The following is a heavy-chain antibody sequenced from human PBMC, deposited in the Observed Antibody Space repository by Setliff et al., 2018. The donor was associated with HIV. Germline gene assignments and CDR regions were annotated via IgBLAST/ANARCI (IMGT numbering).Heavy chain of an antibody. D-gene: IGHD6-19*01. CDR3: VKGWKWLVSNQDMDV. Sequence: QTGGSLRLSCAASGFTFSGFAMSWVRQAPGKGLEWVSGISDSSSSTYTADSVKGRFIISRDNSKNIVYLQMSSLRVEDTAVYYCVKGWKWLVSNQDMDVWGKGTTVTVSS. CDR1: GFTFSGFA. J-gene: IGHJ6*03. CDR2: ISDSSSST. V-gene: IGHV3-23*01.